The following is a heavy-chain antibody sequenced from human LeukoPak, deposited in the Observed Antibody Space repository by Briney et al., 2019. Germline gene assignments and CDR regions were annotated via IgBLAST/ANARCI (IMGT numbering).Heavy chain of an antibody. D-gene: IGHD4-17*01. CDR1: GGPFSGYY. V-gene: IGHV4-34*01. Sequence: PSETLSLTCAVYGGPFSGYYWNWIRQPPGKGLEWIGEINHSGNTNYNPSLKSRVTISVDTSKNQFSLNLSSVTAADTAIYYCASITVTYFDYWGQGTLVTVSS. CDR3: ASITVTYFDY. J-gene: IGHJ4*02. CDR2: INHSGNT.